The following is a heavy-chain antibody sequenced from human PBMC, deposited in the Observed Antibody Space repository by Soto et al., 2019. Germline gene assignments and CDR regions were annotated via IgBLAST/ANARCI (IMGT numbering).Heavy chain of an antibody. CDR3: ARLTTVTPDAFDI. CDR1: GYTFTSYG. V-gene: IGHV1-3*01. Sequence: ASVKVSCKASGYTFTSYGISWVRQAPGQGLEWMGWINAGNGNTKYSQKFQGRVTITRDTSASTAYMELSSLRSEDTAVYYCARLTTVTPDAFDIWGQGTMVTVSS. D-gene: IGHD4-17*01. J-gene: IGHJ3*02. CDR2: INAGNGNT.